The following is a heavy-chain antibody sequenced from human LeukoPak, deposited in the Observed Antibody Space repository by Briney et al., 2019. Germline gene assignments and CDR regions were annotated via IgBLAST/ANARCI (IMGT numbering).Heavy chain of an antibody. V-gene: IGHV4-4*02. D-gene: IGHD1-26*01. CDR1: GGSISSSNW. CDR2: IYHSGST. J-gene: IGHJ5*02. CDR3: ARFFIAGSSSNEFDP. Sequence: SETLSLTCAVSGGSISSSNWRSWVRQPPGKGLEWIGEIYHSGSTNYNPSLKSRVTISVDKSKNQFSLKLSSVTAADTAVYYCARFFIAGSSSNEFDPGGQGTLVTVSS.